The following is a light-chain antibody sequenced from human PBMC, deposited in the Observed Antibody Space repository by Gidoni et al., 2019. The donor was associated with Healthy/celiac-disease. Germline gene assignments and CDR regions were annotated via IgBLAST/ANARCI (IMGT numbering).Light chain of an antibody. J-gene: IGLJ2*01. CDR3: QVWDSSSDHVV. CDR1: NIGSKT. CDR2: DDT. Sequence: SYVLTQPPSVSVAPGKTARITCGGNNIGSKTVHWYQQKPGQAPVLVVYDDTDLPSGIPERFSGSNSWNTATLTISRVEAGDEADYYCQVWDSSSDHVVFGGGTKLTVL. V-gene: IGLV3-21*03.